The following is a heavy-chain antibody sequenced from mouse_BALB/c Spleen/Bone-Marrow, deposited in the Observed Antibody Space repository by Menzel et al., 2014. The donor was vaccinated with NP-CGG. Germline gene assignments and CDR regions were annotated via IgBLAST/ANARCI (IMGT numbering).Heavy chain of an antibody. CDR3: TRRKYGNYGYAMGY. Sequence: VQLQQSGPELVKPGASVKISCKASGYTFTDYNMHWVKQSHGKSLEWIGYIYPYNGGTGYNQKFKSKATLAVDNSSSTAYMGLRSLTSEDSAVYYCTRRKYGNYGYAMGYWGQGTSVTVSS. CDR2: IYPYNGGT. J-gene: IGHJ4*01. D-gene: IGHD2-10*02. CDR1: GYTFTDYN. V-gene: IGHV1S29*02.